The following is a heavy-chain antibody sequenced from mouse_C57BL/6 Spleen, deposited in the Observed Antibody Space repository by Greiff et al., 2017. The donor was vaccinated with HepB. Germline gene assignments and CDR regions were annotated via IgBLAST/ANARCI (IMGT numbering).Heavy chain of an antibody. CDR2: IDPSDSET. Sequence: QVQLQQSGAELVRPGSSVKLSCKASGYTFTSYWMHWVKQRPIQGLEWIGNIDPSDSETHYNQKFKDKATLTVDKSSSTAYMQLSSLTSEDSAVYYCARDPSYYGSRGGYFDVWGTGTTVTVSS. CDR1: GYTFTSYW. V-gene: IGHV1-52*01. D-gene: IGHD1-1*01. J-gene: IGHJ1*03. CDR3: ARDPSYYGSRGGYFDV.